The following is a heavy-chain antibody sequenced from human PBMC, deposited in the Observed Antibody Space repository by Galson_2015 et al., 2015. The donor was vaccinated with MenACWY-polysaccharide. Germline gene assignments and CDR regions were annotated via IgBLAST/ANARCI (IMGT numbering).Heavy chain of an antibody. V-gene: IGHV5-51*03. J-gene: IGHJ3*02. CDR2: IYPGDSDT. Sequence: QSGAEVKKPGESLKISCKGSGYSFSTYYIGWVRQMPGKSLEWMGMIYPGDSDTRYSPSFQGQVTMSVDKSIGAIYLQWSSLKASDTAIYYCVRPLDIDMATMSGAYDIWGRGTMVTVSS. CDR1: GYSFSTYY. D-gene: IGHD5-24*01. CDR3: VRPLDIDMATMSGAYDI.